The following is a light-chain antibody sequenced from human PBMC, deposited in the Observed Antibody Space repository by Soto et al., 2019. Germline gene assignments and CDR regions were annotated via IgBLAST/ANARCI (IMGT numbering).Light chain of an antibody. CDR2: GNS. V-gene: IGLV1-40*01. CDR3: QSYDSSLSGSGV. Sequence: QSVLTQPPSVSGAPGQRVTISCIESSSNIGAGYDVHWYQQLPGTAPKLLIYGNSNRPSGVPDRFSGSKSGTSASLAITGLQAEYEADYYCQSYDSSLSGSGVFGGGTKLTVL. CDR1: SSNIGAGYD. J-gene: IGLJ2*01.